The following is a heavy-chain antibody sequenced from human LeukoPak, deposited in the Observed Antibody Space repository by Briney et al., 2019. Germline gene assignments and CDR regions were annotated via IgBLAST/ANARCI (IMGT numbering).Heavy chain of an antibody. J-gene: IGHJ4*02. D-gene: IGHD4-17*01. CDR3: AKTGSVNTWGAFDY. CDR2: ISGSGGST. V-gene: IGHV3-23*01. Sequence: GGSLRLSCAASGFTFSSYAMSWVRQAPGKGLEWVSAISGSGGSTYYADSVKGRFTISRDNSKNTLYLQMNSLGAEDTAVYFCAKTGSVNTWGAFDYWSQGTLVTVSS. CDR1: GFTFSSYA.